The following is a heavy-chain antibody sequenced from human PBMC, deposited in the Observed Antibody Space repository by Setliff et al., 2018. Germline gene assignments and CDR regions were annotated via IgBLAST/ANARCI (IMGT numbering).Heavy chain of an antibody. J-gene: IGHJ1*01. V-gene: IGHV4-39*07. CDR1: GGSVSSTSHY. CDR2: VYYSGYT. CDR3: ARVDFTMIQGVLGL. Sequence: PSKTLSLTCNVSGGSVSSTSHYWGWIRQPPGKGMEWIGSVYYSGYTYYNPSLQSRVTISVDMSKNQFSMKLTSVTAADTAVYYCARVDFTMIQGVLGLWGQGTLVTVSS. D-gene: IGHD3-10*01.